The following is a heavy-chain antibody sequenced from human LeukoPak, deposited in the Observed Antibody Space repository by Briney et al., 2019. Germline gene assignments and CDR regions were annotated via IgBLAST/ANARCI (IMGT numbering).Heavy chain of an antibody. CDR1: GYTFNSYG. J-gene: IGHJ3*02. V-gene: IGHV1-2*02. D-gene: IGHD3-10*01. CDR2: INPNSGGT. CDR3: ARGQWFGDHDAFDI. Sequence: ASVKVSCKASGYTFNSYGISWVRQAPGQGLEWMGWINPNSGGTNYAQKFQGRVTMTRDTSISTAYMELSRLRSDDTAVYYCARGQWFGDHDAFDIWGQGTMVTVSS.